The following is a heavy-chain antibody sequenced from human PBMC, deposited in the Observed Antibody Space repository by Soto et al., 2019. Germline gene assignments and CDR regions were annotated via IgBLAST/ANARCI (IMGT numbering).Heavy chain of an antibody. CDR1: GFTFSNYG. D-gene: IGHD3-16*01. CDR3: ARGRDYLGGDFDY. CDR2: ISYDGSNK. Sequence: GGSLRLSCTASGFTFSNYGMHWVRQAPGKGLKWVAVISYDGSNKYYADSVKGRFTISRDNSKNTLYVQMNSMRAEDTAVYYCARGRDYLGGDFDYWGQGTLVTVYS. V-gene: IGHV3-30-3*01. J-gene: IGHJ4*02.